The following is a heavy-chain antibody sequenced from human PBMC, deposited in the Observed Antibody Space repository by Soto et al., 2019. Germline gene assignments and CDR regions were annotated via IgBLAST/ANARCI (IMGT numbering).Heavy chain of an antibody. CDR2: IYHSGST. D-gene: IGHD2-15*01. V-gene: IGHV4-30-2*01. CDR3: ASTQSGGNTSGAFEI. J-gene: IGHJ3*02. Sequence: QLQLQESGSGLVKPSQTLSLTCAVSGGSISSGGYSWSWIRQPPGKGLGWIGYIYHSGSTYYNPSLKPRVTISVDRSKNQFSLKLSPMTAADTAVYYCASTQSGGNTSGAFEIWGQGTMVTVSS. CDR1: GGSISSGGYS.